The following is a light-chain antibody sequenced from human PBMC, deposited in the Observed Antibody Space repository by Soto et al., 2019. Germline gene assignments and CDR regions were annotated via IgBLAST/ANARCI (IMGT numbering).Light chain of an antibody. CDR1: SSDIGGYNY. Sequence: QSALTQPGSVSGSPGQSITISCTGTSSDIGGYNYVSWYKHHPGQAPQLMIYEVSNRPSGVSNRFSGSKSGNTASLTISGLQADDEGDYYCSSKTSSSSPFVFGTGTKLTVL. V-gene: IGLV2-14*01. J-gene: IGLJ1*01. CDR3: SSKTSSSSPFV. CDR2: EVS.